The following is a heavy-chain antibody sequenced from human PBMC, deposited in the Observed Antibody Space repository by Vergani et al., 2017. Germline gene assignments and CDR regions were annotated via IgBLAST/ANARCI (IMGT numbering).Heavy chain of an antibody. CDR2: INSKSGDT. Sequence: QVQLVQSGAVVKKSGASVMLSCKSSGYSFTNFGVTWLRQAPGQGLEWMGWINSKSGDTKYVDSLQRRVTMTRDTSTRTTYMELRSLSSDDTAVYYCARVGMLNGYYCFDYWVRGTPVGVCS. D-gene: IGHD3-9*01. CDR3: ARVGMLNGYYCFDY. J-gene: IGHJ4*02. V-gene: IGHV1-18*01. CDR1: GYSFTNFG.